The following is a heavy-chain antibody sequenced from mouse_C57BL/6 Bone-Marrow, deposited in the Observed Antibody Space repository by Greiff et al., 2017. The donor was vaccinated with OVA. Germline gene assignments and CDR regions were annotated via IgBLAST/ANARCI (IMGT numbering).Heavy chain of an antibody. V-gene: IGHV5-15*01. Sequence: DVMLVESGGGLVQPGGSLKLSCAASGFTFSDYGMAWVRQAPRKGPEWVAFISNLAYSIYYADTVTGRFTISRENAKNTLYLEMSSLRSEDTAMYYCARHPPMDYWGQGTSVTVSS. CDR1: GFTFSDYG. CDR2: ISNLAYSI. J-gene: IGHJ4*01. CDR3: ARHPPMDY.